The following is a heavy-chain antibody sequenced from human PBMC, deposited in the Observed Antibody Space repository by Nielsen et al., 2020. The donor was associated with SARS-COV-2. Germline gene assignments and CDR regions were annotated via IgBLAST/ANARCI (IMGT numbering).Heavy chain of an antibody. CDR1: GGPISSGGYY. CDR2: IYYSGST. Sequence: SETLSLTCTVSGGPISSGGYYWSWIRQHPGKGLEWIGYIYYSGSTYYNPSLKSRVTISVDTSKNQFSLKLSSVTAADTAVYYCARVRLGYYYMDVWGKGTTVTVSS. D-gene: IGHD3-3*01. J-gene: IGHJ6*03. CDR3: ARVRLGYYYMDV. V-gene: IGHV4-31*03.